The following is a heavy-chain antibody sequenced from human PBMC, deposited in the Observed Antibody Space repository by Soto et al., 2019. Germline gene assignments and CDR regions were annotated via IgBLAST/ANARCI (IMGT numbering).Heavy chain of an antibody. V-gene: IGHV3-33*01. Sequence: QVQLVESGGGVVQPGRSLRLSCAASGFTFSSYGMHWVRQAPGKGLEWVAVIWYDGSNKYYADSVKGRFTISRDNSKNTLYLQMNSRRAEDTAVYYCARTRYSIGLGGMDVWGQGTTVTVSS. D-gene: IGHD6-25*01. CDR3: ARTRYSIGLGGMDV. CDR1: GFTFSSYG. CDR2: IWYDGSNK. J-gene: IGHJ6*02.